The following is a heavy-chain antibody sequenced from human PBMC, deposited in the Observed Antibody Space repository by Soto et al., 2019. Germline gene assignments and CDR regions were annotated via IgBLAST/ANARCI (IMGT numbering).Heavy chain of an antibody. CDR2: LISNGDIT. J-gene: IGHJ4*02. CDR1: GFTFSNYA. CDR3: AKHVSSSWRYYFDH. D-gene: IGHD6-13*01. Sequence: DVQLLESGGNLVQPGGSLRLSCAASGFTFSNYAMSWVRQAPGKGLNWVSSLISNGDITYYADSVKGRFTISRDNSKNTLYLQMNGLRVDDTAIYFCAKHVSSSWRYYFDHWGQGTLVTVSS. V-gene: IGHV3-23*01.